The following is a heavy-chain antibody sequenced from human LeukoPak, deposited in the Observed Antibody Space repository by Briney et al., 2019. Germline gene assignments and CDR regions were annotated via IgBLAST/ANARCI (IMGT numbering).Heavy chain of an antibody. V-gene: IGHV4-38-2*02. Sequence: SETLSLTCTVSGFSISSDYYWGWIRQPPGKGLEWLGSVSRSGITYYNSSLNSRVTISVDTSKNQFSLKVNSVTAADTAVYYCARLVIPWGQGILVTVSS. J-gene: IGHJ5*02. D-gene: IGHD3-10*01. CDR3: ARLVIP. CDR1: GFSISSDYY. CDR2: VSRSGIT.